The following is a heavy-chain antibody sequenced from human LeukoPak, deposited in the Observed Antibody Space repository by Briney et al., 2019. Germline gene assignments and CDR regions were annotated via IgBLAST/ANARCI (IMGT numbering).Heavy chain of an antibody. J-gene: IGHJ5*02. CDR1: GGSFSSRHYY. Sequence: PSETLSLTCTVSGGSFSSRHYYWGWIRQPPGTGLEWIGSVYYSGTTYYNPSLKSRVTISVDTSKNEFSLKVNSVTAADTAVYFCARQADFGGVIVSSWFDPWGEGAQVTVSS. CDR2: VYYSGTT. V-gene: IGHV4-39*01. D-gene: IGHD3-16*02. CDR3: ARQADFGGVIVSSWFDP.